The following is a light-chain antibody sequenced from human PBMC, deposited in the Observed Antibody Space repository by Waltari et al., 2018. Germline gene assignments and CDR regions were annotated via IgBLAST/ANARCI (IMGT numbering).Light chain of an antibody. V-gene: IGKV3-11*01. CDR1: QSVSNY. CDR2: DAS. CDR3: QQRSNWPPWT. Sequence: PGERATLSCRASQSVSNYLAWYQQKPGQAPRLLIYDASSRATDIPARFSGSGSGTDFTLTINSLEPEDFAVYYCQQRSNWPPWTFGQGTNVEIK. J-gene: IGKJ1*01.